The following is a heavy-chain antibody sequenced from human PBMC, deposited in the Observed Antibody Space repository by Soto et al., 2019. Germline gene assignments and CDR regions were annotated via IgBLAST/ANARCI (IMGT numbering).Heavy chain of an antibody. CDR2: INAGNGNT. CDR1: GYTFTSYA. Sequence: QVQLVQSGAEVKKPGASVKVSCKASGYTFTSYAMHWVRQAPGQRLEWMGWINAGNGNTKYSQKFQGRVTITRDTSASTAYMELSSLRSEDTAVYYCARGPSRVYNKGHYFDYWGQGTLVTVSS. J-gene: IGHJ4*02. CDR3: ARGPSRVYNKGHYFDY. D-gene: IGHD1-1*01. V-gene: IGHV1-3*01.